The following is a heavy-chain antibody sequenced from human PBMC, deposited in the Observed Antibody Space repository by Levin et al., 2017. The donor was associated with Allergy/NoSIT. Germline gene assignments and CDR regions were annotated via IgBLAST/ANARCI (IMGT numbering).Heavy chain of an antibody. CDR1: GFSFSGSA. V-gene: IGHV3-30*03. D-gene: IGHD1-26*01. CDR2: TSYNGGHK. J-gene: IGHJ4*02. CDR3: AIEGGGSGTFLGGTLTY. Sequence: SCAASGFSFSGSAMHWVRQAPGKGLEWVAVTSYNGGHKYYADSMKGRFTISRDNSKNTLYLQLDSLRVEDTALYHCAIEGGGSGTFLGGTLTYWGQGTLVTVSS.